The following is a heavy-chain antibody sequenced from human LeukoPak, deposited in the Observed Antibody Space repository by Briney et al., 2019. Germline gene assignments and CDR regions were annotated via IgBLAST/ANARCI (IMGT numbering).Heavy chain of an antibody. D-gene: IGHD6-6*01. CDR1: GGSISTYY. Sequence: PSETLSLTCTVSGGSISTYYRNWIRQPPGKGLEWIGYIYYSGSTNYNPSLKSRVTISVDTSKNQFSLKLSSVTAADTAVYYCARVGRGSSSAGYYFDYWGQGTLVTVSS. CDR3: ARVGRGSSSAGYYFDY. J-gene: IGHJ4*02. V-gene: IGHV4-59*01. CDR2: IYYSGST.